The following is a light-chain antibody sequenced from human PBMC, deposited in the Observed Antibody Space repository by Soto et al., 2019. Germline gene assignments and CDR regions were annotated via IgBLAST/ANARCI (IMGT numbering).Light chain of an antibody. CDR1: QSITNY. J-gene: IGKJ1*01. CDR2: AAS. Sequence: DIQMTQSPSSLSTSVGDRVTITCRASQSITNYLNWYQQKPGRVPKLLIYAASRLQSGVPSRFSGSGSGTDFTLTISSLQPEDFATYYCQQSYSTPCTFGQGTKVEIK. V-gene: IGKV1-39*01. CDR3: QQSYSTPCT.